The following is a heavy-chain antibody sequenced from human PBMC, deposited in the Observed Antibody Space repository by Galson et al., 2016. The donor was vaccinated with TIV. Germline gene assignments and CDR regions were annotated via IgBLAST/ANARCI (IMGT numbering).Heavy chain of an antibody. J-gene: IGHJ4*02. CDR3: ATEGGGSAPFDY. Sequence: SLRLSCALSGSTLSMYEMNWVRQAPGKGLEWISYISSSASIISYADSVQGRFGVSRDNAKNPLYLHMNSLRVEDTATYFCATEGGGSAPFDYWGQGTLVTVSS. CDR1: GSTLSMYE. V-gene: IGHV3-48*03. CDR2: ISSSASII. D-gene: IGHD1-26*01.